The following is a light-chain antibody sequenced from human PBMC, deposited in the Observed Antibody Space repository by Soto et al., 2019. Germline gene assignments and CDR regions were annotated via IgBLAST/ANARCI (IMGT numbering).Light chain of an antibody. CDR1: QSVSRNY. J-gene: IGKJ4*01. V-gene: IGKV3-20*01. CDR2: GAS. Sequence: EIVLTQSPGTLSLSPGGRATLSCRASQSVSRNYVAWYQQKPGQSPRLLIYGASNRASGIPDRFSGSASGADFTLSIARLEPEDFAMYCCQQYGSTPLTFGGGTKVEIK. CDR3: QQYGSTPLT.